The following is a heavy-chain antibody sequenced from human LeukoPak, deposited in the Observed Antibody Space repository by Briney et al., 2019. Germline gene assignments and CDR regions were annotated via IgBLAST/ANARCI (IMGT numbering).Heavy chain of an antibody. CDR2: IKPDGSVK. D-gene: IGHD6-6*01. CDR1: GFTFSTYW. J-gene: IGHJ4*02. V-gene: IGHV3-7*01. Sequence: GGSLRLSCAASGFTFSTYWMSWVRQAPGKGLGWVANIKPDGSVKYYVDSVKGRFTISRDNAKNSLYLQMNSLRAEDTAVYYCARVGGVAAFDYWGQGTLVTVSS. CDR3: ARVGGVAAFDY.